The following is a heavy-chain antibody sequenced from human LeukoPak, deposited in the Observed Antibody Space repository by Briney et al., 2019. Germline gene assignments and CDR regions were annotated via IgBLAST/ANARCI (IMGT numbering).Heavy chain of an antibody. CDR3: ARGPAVASRGLSV. Sequence: SETLSLTCAVYGGSLSGYYWTWIRQPPGKGLEWIGEINQSGVANHNPSLKSRLTISVDTSKNQFTLNLNSVTAADTAMYYCARGPAVASRGLSVWGQGSLVTVSS. CDR2: INQSGVA. D-gene: IGHD6-19*01. V-gene: IGHV4-34*01. CDR1: GGSLSGYY. J-gene: IGHJ4*02.